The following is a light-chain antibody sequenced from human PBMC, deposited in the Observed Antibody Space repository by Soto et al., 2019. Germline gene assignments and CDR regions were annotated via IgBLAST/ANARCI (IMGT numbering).Light chain of an antibody. CDR2: EVT. CDR1: SSDVGGYNY. CDR3: SSYTRTKTLL. Sequence: QSALTQPASVSGSPGRSITISCTGTSSDVGGYNYVSWYQQHSGKAPKLMIYEVTNRPSGVSNRFSGSKSGNTASLTISGLQAEDEAEYYCSSYTRTKTLLFGGGTKLTVL. V-gene: IGLV2-14*01. J-gene: IGLJ2*01.